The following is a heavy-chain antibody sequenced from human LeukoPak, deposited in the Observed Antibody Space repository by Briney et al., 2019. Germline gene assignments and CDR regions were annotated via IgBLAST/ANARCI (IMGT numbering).Heavy chain of an antibody. CDR2: IRYDESNK. D-gene: IGHD3-22*01. J-gene: IGHJ4*02. Sequence: GGSLRLSCAASGFTFSSYAMSWVRQAPGKGLEWVAFIRYDESNKYYADSVKGRFTVSRDNSKNTLYLQMNSLRAEDTAVYYCAKGLNSYDSSGYPSWGQGILVTVSS. CDR3: AKGLNSYDSSGYPS. V-gene: IGHV3-30*02. CDR1: GFTFSSYA.